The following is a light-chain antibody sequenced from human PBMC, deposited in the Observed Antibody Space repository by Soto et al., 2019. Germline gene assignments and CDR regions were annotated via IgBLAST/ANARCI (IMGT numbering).Light chain of an antibody. V-gene: IGKV3-20*01. Sequence: EIVLTQSPGTLSLSPGERATLSCRASQSVSSSYLAWYQQKPGQAPRLLIYGASGRATGIPDRFSGSGSGTDFTLTISRLETEDFAVYYCQQYGSSPRTFGQGTKVDI. J-gene: IGKJ1*01. CDR3: QQYGSSPRT. CDR2: GAS. CDR1: QSVSSSY.